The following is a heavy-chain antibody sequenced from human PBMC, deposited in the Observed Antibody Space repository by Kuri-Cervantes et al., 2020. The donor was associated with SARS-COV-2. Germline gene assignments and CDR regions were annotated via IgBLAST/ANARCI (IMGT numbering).Heavy chain of an antibody. J-gene: IGHJ4*02. V-gene: IGHV4-39*01. CDR1: GDSVSSNTYY. Sequence: SETLSLTCTVSGDSVSSNTYYWGWIRQPPGKGLVWIGSIYHSGSTYYNPSLKSRVTISVDTSKNQFSLKLSSVTAADTAVYYCARTAIAVAGTVDYWGQGTLVTVSS. D-gene: IGHD6-19*01. CDR3: ARTAIAVAGTVDY. CDR2: IYHSGST.